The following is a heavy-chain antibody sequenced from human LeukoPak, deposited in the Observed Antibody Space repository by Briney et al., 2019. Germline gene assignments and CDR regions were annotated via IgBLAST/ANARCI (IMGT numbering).Heavy chain of an antibody. Sequence: TSETLSLTCTVSGGSISSYYWSWIRQPPGKGLEWIGYIYYSGSTNYNPSLKSRVTISVDTSKNQFSLKLSSVTAADTAVYYCARGWRPSSSSRGRYFDYWGQGTLVTVSS. CDR1: GGSISSYY. J-gene: IGHJ4*02. V-gene: IGHV4-59*01. D-gene: IGHD6-6*01. CDR2: IYYSGST. CDR3: ARGWRPSSSSRGRYFDY.